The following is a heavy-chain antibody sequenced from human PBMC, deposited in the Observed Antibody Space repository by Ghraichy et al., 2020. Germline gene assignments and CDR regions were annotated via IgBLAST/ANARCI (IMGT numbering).Heavy chain of an antibody. CDR2: INHSGST. Sequence: SETLSLTCAVYGGSFSGYYWSWIRQPPGKGLEWIGEINHSGSTNYNPSLKSRVTISVDTSKNQFSLKLSSVTAADTAVYYCARGREWGSRFRDGQRSYFDYWGQGTLVTVSS. D-gene: IGHD3-10*01. CDR1: GGSFSGYY. J-gene: IGHJ4*02. CDR3: ARGREWGSRFRDGQRSYFDY. V-gene: IGHV4-34*01.